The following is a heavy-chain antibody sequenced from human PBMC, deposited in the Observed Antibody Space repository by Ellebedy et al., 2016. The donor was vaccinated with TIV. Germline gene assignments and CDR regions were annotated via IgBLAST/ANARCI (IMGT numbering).Heavy chain of an antibody. D-gene: IGHD5-24*01. CDR3: AREVRWLQLLDY. V-gene: IGHV1-2*02. J-gene: IGHJ4*02. Sequence: ASVKVSXKASRDSFTGYYIHWERQAPGQGLEWMGWFSSNSGGTTYAQKFQGRVTMTRDTSITTAYMELSRLTSDDTAVYYCAREVRWLQLLDYWGQGTPVTVSS. CDR2: FSSNSGGT. CDR1: RDSFTGYY.